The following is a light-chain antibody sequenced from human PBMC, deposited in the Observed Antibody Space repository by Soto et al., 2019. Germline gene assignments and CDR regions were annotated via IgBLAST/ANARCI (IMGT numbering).Light chain of an antibody. Sequence: DIHMTPSPSTLSASVGDRVTITCRASQSISSWLAWYQQKPGKAPKLLIYDASSLESGVPSRFSGSGSGTEFTLTISRLQPEDFATYYCLQLYNFSWTFGQGTKVDIK. V-gene: IGKV1-5*01. CDR2: DAS. J-gene: IGKJ1*01. CDR1: QSISSW. CDR3: LQLYNFSWT.